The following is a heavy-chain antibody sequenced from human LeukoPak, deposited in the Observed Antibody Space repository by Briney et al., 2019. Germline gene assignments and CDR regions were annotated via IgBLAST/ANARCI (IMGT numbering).Heavy chain of an antibody. D-gene: IGHD3-3*01. J-gene: IGHJ6*03. CDR3: PRSDCFWSGLNYYCYMDV. V-gene: IGHV3-23*01. CDR2: ISNCGGVT. CDR1: GLPYSNSP. Sequence: GGSLRLSCAASGLPYSNSPMTWLPQAPGKGLEWVSSISNCGGVTYYADSVKGRFTISRDNSKITLFLQLSSLRAEDTALYFCPRSDCFWSGLNYYCYMDVWGKGTAVTVSS.